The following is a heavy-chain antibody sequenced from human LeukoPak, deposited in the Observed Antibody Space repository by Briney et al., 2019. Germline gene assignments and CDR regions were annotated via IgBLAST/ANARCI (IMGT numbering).Heavy chain of an antibody. V-gene: IGHV3-11*01. Sequence: GGSLRLSCAASGFTFSDYYMSRIRQAPGKGLEWVSYISSSGSTIYYADSVKGRFTISRDNAKNSLYLQMNSLRAEDTAVYYCAKVLGDDYYYYYGMDVWGQGTTVTVSS. CDR1: GFTFSDYY. CDR2: ISSSGSTI. CDR3: AKVLGDDYYYYYGMDV. D-gene: IGHD3-16*01. J-gene: IGHJ6*02.